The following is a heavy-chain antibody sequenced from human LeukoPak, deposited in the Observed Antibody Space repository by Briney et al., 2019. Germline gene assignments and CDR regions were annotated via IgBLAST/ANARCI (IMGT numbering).Heavy chain of an antibody. CDR2: INPDSGGT. J-gene: IGHJ6*03. Sequence: ASVKVSCKASGYTFTSYGISWVRQAPGQGLEWMGWINPDSGGTNYAQEFQGRVTMTRDTSINTAYMELSRLRSDDTAVYYFARAPTVTTFLSYYSRDVGGKGPRSPSP. CDR1: GYTFTSYG. V-gene: IGHV1-2*02. CDR3: ARAPTVTTFLSYYSRDV. D-gene: IGHD4-17*01.